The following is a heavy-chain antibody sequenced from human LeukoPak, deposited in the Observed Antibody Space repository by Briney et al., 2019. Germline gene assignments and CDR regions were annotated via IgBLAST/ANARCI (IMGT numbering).Heavy chain of an antibody. CDR1: GFTFSTRW. CDR3: ARERGSGSYHPFDP. CDR2: TKQDGSEK. V-gene: IGHV3-7*01. Sequence: GGSLRLSCAAAGFTFSTRWMSWVRQAPGKGLEWVANTKQDGSEKYYVDSVKGRFTISRDNAKNSLYLQMNSLRAEDTAVYYCARERGSGSYHPFDPWGQGTLATVSS. J-gene: IGHJ5*02. D-gene: IGHD3-10*01.